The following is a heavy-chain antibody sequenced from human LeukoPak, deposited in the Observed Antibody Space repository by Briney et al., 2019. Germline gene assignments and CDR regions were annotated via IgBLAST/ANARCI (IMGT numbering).Heavy chain of an antibody. CDR1: GGTFSSYA. Sequence: SVKVSCKASGGTFSSYAITWVRQAPGQGLQWMGGIIPMFGAVNYAQKFQGRVTITADKSTGTAYMELSSLRSEDTAVYYCARDARHRYCSSTSCYRGWLDPWGQGTLVTVSS. V-gene: IGHV1-69*06. CDR3: ARDARHRYCSSTSCYRGWLDP. J-gene: IGHJ5*02. D-gene: IGHD2-2*01. CDR2: IIPMFGAV.